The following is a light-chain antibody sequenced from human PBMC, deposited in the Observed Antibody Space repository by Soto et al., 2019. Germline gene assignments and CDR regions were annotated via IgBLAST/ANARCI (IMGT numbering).Light chain of an antibody. CDR3: QQSYSTPIT. Sequence: DIQMTQSPSSLSASVGDRVTITCRASQSISSYLNWYQQKPGKAPKLLIYAASSLQSGVPSRFSGSGAGTDFTLTISSLQPEDFETDYCQQSYSTPITFGQGTRLEIK. CDR2: AAS. V-gene: IGKV1-39*01. CDR1: QSISSY. J-gene: IGKJ5*01.